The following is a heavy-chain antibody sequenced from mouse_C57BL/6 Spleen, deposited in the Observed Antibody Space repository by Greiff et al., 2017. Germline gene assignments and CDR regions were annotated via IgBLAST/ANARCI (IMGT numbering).Heavy chain of an antibody. V-gene: IGHV1-82*01. CDR2: IYPGDGDT. D-gene: IGHD4-1*01. Sequence: QVQLQQSGPELVKPGASVKISRKASGYAFSSSWMNWVKQRPGKGLEWIGRIYPGDGDTNYNGKFKGKATLTADKSSSTAYMQLSSLTSEDSAVYFCARGDWDDFDYWGQGTTLTVSS. CDR3: ARGDWDDFDY. CDR1: GYAFSSSW. J-gene: IGHJ2*01.